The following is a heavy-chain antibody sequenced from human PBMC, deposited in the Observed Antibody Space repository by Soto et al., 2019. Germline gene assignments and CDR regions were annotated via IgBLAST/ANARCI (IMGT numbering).Heavy chain of an antibody. CDR3: APQRLWLGVQYYFDN. V-gene: IGHV4-39*01. Sequence: PSETLSLTCTVSGGSVRSSLYYWGWLRQPPGKGLEWIGSVYYSGSTYYNPSLESRVSISVDTSKNQCQLKLRSGTASDTAVYYCAPQRLWLGVQYYFDNWGQGTRVTVSS. CDR2: VYYSGST. J-gene: IGHJ4*02. CDR1: GGSVRSSLYY. D-gene: IGHD3-10*01.